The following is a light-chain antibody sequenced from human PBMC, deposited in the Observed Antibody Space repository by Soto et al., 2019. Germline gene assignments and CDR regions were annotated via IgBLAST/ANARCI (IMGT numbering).Light chain of an antibody. CDR1: QSVSSY. J-gene: IGKJ1*01. CDR3: QQRSNWHRT. V-gene: IGKV3-11*01. CDR2: DSS. Sequence: EIVLTQSPATLSLSPGERATLSCRASQSVSSYLAWYQQKPGQAPRLLIYDSSNRATGIPARFSGSGSGTDFTLTISGLEPEDFAVYYCQQRSNWHRTFGQGTKVDIK.